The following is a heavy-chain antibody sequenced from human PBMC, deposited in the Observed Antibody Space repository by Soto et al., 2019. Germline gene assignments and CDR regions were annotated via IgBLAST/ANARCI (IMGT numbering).Heavy chain of an antibody. CDR2: IYYSGST. CDR3: ARDRYYDSNYGMDV. Sequence: ETLSLTCTVSGGSISSYYWTWIRQPPGKGLEWIGYIYYSGSTHYNPSLKSRVTISVDTSKNQFSLRLSSVTAADTAVYYCARDRYYDSNYGMDVWGQGTTVTVSS. V-gene: IGHV4-59*01. J-gene: IGHJ6*02. D-gene: IGHD3-22*01. CDR1: GGSISSYY.